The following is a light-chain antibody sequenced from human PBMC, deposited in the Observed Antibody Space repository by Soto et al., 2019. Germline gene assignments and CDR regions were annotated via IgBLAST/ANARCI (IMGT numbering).Light chain of an antibody. CDR1: QSVNSN. J-gene: IGKJ4*01. V-gene: IGKV3-15*01. CDR3: QQYNNWPPLT. CDR2: DAS. Sequence: EVVMTQSPATLSVYPGERATLSCRASQSVNSNLAWYQQKRGQAPRLLIYDASTRATGFPARFSGSGSGTEFTLTISSLQSEDFAVYYCQQYNNWPPLTFGGGTRVEIK.